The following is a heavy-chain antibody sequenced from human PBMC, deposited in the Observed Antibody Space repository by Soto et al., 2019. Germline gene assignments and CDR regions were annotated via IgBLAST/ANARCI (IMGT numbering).Heavy chain of an antibody. Sequence: GASVKVSCKASGYTFTGYYMHWVRQAPEQGLEWMGWISAYNGNTNYAQKLQGRVTMTTDTSTSTAYMELRSLRSDDTAVYYCATYLPYCSSTSCYLLGGMDVWGQGTTVTVSS. J-gene: IGHJ6*02. CDR1: GYTFTGYY. V-gene: IGHV1-18*04. D-gene: IGHD2-2*01. CDR2: ISAYNGNT. CDR3: ATYLPYCSSTSCYLLGGMDV.